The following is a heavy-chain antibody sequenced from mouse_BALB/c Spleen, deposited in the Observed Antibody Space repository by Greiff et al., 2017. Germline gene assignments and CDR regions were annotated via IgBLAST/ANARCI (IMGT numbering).Heavy chain of an antibody. D-gene: IGHD1-1*02. Sequence: EVNLVESGGGLVQPGGSLKLSCAASGFTFSSYTMSWVRQTPEKRLEWVAYISNGGGSTYYPDTVKGRFTISRDNAKNTLYLQMSSLKSEDTAMNYYARRDGSYYAMDYWGQGTSVTVSS. CDR2: ISNGGGST. CDR1: GFTFSSYT. CDR3: ARRDGSYYAMDY. J-gene: IGHJ4*01. V-gene: IGHV5-12-2*01.